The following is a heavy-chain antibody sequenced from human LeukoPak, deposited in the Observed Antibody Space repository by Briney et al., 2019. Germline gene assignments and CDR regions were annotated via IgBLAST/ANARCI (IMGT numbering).Heavy chain of an antibody. J-gene: IGHJ6*02. Sequence: SQTLSLTCAISGDSVSSNSAAWNWIRQSPSRGLEWLGRTYYRSKWYNDYAVSVKSRITINPDTSKNQFSLQLNSVTPEGTAVYYCARLYSSSWYYYYGMDVWGQGTTVTVSS. CDR3: ARLYSSSWYYYYGMDV. CDR1: GDSVSSNSAA. V-gene: IGHV6-1*01. CDR2: TYYRSKWYN. D-gene: IGHD6-13*01.